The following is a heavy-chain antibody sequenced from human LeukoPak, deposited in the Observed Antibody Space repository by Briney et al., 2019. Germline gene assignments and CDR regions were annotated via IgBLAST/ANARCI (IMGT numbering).Heavy chain of an antibody. D-gene: IGHD5-24*01. V-gene: IGHV3-30*02. J-gene: IGHJ4*02. Sequence: SGGSLRLSCAASGFTFSSYGMHWVRQAPGKGLEWVAFIRYDGSNKYYADSVKGRFTISRDNSKNTLYLQMNSLRAEDTAVYYCARRIERVPEGFDYWGQGTLVTVSS. CDR1: GFTFSSYG. CDR3: ARRIERVPEGFDY. CDR2: IRYDGSNK.